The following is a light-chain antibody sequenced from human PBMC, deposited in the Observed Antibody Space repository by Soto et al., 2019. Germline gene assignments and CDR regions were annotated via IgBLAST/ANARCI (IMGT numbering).Light chain of an antibody. Sequence: GDRVPISCRASQGIGSALAWYQQKPGKAPKVLIYDASSLKSGVPSRFSGSGSGTDFTLTISSLQPEDFATYYCQQFNSFPLTFGGGTKVEIK. CDR1: QGIGSA. CDR2: DAS. CDR3: QQFNSFPLT. V-gene: IGKV1-13*02. J-gene: IGKJ4*01.